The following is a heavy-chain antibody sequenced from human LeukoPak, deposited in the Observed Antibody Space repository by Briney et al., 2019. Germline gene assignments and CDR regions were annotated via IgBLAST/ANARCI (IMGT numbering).Heavy chain of an antibody. CDR2: IKQDGSEK. J-gene: IGHJ4*02. CDR1: GFTFSSYW. D-gene: IGHD2-15*01. V-gene: IGHV3-7*01. Sequence: GGSLRLSCAASGFTFSSYWMSWVRQAPGKGLEWVANIKQDGSEKYYVDSVKGRFTISRDNAKNSLYLQMNSLRAEDTAVYYCASESPLYCSGGSCYSGTCLDYWGQGTLVTVSS. CDR3: ASESPLYCSGGSCYSGTCLDY.